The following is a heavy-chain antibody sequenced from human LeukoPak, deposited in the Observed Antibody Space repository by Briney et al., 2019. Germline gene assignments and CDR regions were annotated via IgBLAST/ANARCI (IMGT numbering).Heavy chain of an antibody. Sequence: SETLSLTCTVSGGSISSSSNFWGWIRQRPGKGLEWIGSISYSGSTYYNPSLKSRVTISVDTSKNQFSLKLSSVTAADTAVYYCARLTLYSGSPLGDYWGQGTLVTVSS. J-gene: IGHJ4*02. D-gene: IGHD1-26*01. V-gene: IGHV4-39*01. CDR3: ARLTLYSGSPLGDY. CDR2: ISYSGST. CDR1: GGSISSSSNF.